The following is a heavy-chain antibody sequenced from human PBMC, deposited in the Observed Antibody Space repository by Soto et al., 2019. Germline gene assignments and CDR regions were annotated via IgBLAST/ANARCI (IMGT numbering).Heavy chain of an antibody. Sequence: GGSLRLSCAASGFTFSSYSMNWVRQAPGKGLEWVSYISSSSSTIYYADSVKGRFTISRDNAKNSLYLQMNSLRDEDTAVYYCAREGASDCSGGSCSFDYWGQGTLVTVSS. J-gene: IGHJ4*02. D-gene: IGHD2-15*01. CDR2: ISSSSSTI. CDR1: GFTFSSYS. CDR3: AREGASDCSGGSCSFDY. V-gene: IGHV3-48*02.